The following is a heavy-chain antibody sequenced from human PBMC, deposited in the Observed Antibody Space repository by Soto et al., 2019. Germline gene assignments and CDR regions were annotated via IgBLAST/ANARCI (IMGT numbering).Heavy chain of an antibody. D-gene: IGHD2-15*01. CDR3: ASEYCSGGSCYYYGMDV. CDR1: GFTFSSYG. V-gene: IGHV3-33*01. CDR2: IWYDGSNK. J-gene: IGHJ6*02. Sequence: QVQLVESGGGVVQPGRSLRLSCAASGFTFSSYGMHLVRHAPGKGLEWVAVIWYDGSNKYYADSVKGRFTISRDNSKNTLYLQMNSLRAEDTAVYYCASEYCSGGSCYYYGMDVWGQGTTVTVSS.